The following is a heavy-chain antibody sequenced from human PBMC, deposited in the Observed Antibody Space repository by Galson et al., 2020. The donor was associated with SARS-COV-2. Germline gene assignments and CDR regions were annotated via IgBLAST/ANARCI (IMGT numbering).Heavy chain of an antibody. J-gene: IGHJ6*02. CDR1: GFTFDNYG. V-gene: IGHV3-33*03. Sequence: QIGESLKIPCAASGFTFDNYGMHWVRQAPGKGLEWVALIWYDGSNKYYADSVKGRFTISRDNSKNTLYLQMNSLRAEDTAVYYCAKRADDTGSYYPYAMDVWGQGTTVTVSS. CDR2: IWYDGSNK. CDR3: AKRADDTGSYYPYAMDV. D-gene: IGHD3-10*01.